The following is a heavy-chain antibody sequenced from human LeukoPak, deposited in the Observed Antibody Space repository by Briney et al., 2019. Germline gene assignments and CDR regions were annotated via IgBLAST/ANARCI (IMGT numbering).Heavy chain of an antibody. Sequence: SQTLSLTCTVSGGSISSYYWTWIRQPPGKGLEWIGYIYYSGSSNYNPSLKSRVSISVDTSKNQFSLKLSSVTAADTAVYFCAREVVAVAGSYFDSWGQGTLVTVSS. CDR3: AREVVAVAGSYFDS. D-gene: IGHD6-19*01. V-gene: IGHV4-59*01. J-gene: IGHJ4*02. CDR2: IYYSGSS. CDR1: GGSISSYY.